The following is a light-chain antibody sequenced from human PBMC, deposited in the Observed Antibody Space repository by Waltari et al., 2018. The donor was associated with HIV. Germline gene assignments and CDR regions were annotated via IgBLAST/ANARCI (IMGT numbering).Light chain of an antibody. CDR2: DGS. Sequence: SYVLTQAPSVSVAPGQTARVTCGGNNIGDKNVHWYQQKPGQAPVSVVYDGSGRPSGIPERFSGSNSGNTATLTISRVEAGDEADYYCQVWHISTDHWVFGAGTKLTVV. CDR3: QVWHISTDHWV. J-gene: IGLJ3*02. CDR1: NIGDKN. V-gene: IGLV3-21*02.